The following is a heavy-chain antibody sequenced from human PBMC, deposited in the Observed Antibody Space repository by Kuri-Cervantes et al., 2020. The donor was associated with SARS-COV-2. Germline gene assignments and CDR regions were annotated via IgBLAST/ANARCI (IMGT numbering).Heavy chain of an antibody. D-gene: IGHD5-12*01. CDR1: GFTFSSYG. Sequence: GGSLRLSCAASGFTFSSYGMHWVRQAPGKGLEWVAFIRYDGSNKYYADSVKGRFTISRDNPKNTLYLQMNSLRAEDTAVYYCAKETSGYEYYFDYWGQGTLVTVSS. V-gene: IGHV3-30*02. CDR3: AKETSGYEYYFDY. J-gene: IGHJ4*02. CDR2: IRYDGSNK.